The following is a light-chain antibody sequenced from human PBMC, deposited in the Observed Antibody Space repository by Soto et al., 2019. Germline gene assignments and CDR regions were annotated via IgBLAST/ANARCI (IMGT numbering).Light chain of an antibody. CDR1: QSVSTY. CDR2: GAS. V-gene: IGKV3-15*01. Sequence: EIVLTQSPATLSLSPGERATLSCRASQSVSTYVAWYQQKPGQAPRLLISGASTRATGIPARLSGTGSGTEFTLTISSLRSEDFAVYYCQQYDNWSITFGQGTRLEI. J-gene: IGKJ5*01. CDR3: QQYDNWSIT.